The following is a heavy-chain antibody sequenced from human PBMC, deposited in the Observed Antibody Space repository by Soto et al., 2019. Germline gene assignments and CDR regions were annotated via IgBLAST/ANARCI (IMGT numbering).Heavy chain of an antibody. D-gene: IGHD3-16*01. CDR3: ASGGDFKWFDP. CDR2: IYYTGST. Sequence: QLQLQESGPGLGKPSETLSLICTVSGGSISRSGYYWGWIRQPPGKGLAWIGRIYYTGSTHYNPSLKSRVTISVDTSNNQFSLKLSSVTDADAEVYYCASGGDFKWFDPWGQGTLVTVSS. CDR1: GGSISRSGYY. V-gene: IGHV4-39*01. J-gene: IGHJ5*02.